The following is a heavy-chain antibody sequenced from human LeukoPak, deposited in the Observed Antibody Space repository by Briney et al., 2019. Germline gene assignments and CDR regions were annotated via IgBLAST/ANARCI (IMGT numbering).Heavy chain of an antibody. CDR3: AKAPAASWGSWYDTGIDH. CDR2: ISSSGSTI. J-gene: IGHJ4*02. D-gene: IGHD6-13*01. Sequence: GGSLRLSCAASGFTFSDYYMSWIRQAPGKGLEWVSYISSSGSTIYYADSVKGRFTISRDNAKNSLYLQMNSLRAEDTAIYYCAKAPAASWGSWYDTGIDHWGQGTLVTVSS. CDR1: GFTFSDYY. V-gene: IGHV3-11*01.